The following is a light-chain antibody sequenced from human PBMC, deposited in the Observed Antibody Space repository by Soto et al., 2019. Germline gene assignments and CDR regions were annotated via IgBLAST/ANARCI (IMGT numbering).Light chain of an antibody. Sequence: IVSTQSPGTLSLSPGERATLSYRASQRVPTKYLAWFQQKPGQAPRLLMNDVSTRVTGFPDRFSGSGSETDFTLTISRLEPEDFAVYYCQHYGDSPSFGGGTKVEMK. V-gene: IGKV3-20*01. J-gene: IGKJ4*01. CDR1: QRVPTKY. CDR2: DVS. CDR3: QHYGDSPS.